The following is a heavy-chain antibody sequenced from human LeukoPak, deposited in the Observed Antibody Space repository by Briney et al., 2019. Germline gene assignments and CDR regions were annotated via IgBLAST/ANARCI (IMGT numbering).Heavy chain of an antibody. J-gene: IGHJ1*01. D-gene: IGHD6-13*01. CDR3: VKYSSSWYESGYFQH. CDR1: GYSFTSYW. V-gene: IGHV5-51*01. Sequence: GESLKISCKGSGYSFTSYWIGWVRQMPGKGLEWMGIIYPGDSDTRYSPSFQGQVTISADKSISTAYLQWSSLKASDAAMYYCVKYSSSWYESGYFQHWGQGTLVTVSS. CDR2: IYPGDSDT.